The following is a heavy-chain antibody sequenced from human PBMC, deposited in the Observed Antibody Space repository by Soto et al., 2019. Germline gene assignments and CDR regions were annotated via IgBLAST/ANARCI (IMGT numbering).Heavy chain of an antibody. V-gene: IGHV1-18*01. Sequence: ASVKVSCKSSGYPFTHYGITWIRQAPGQGLEWMGWISAFNGNTNYGQTLQGRVTLTTDTSTSTVYMELRSLRSDDTAVYYCARFFYYGDYFGSYYYYYGMDVWGQGTTVTVSS. J-gene: IGHJ6*02. D-gene: IGHD4-17*01. CDR2: ISAFNGNT. CDR1: GYPFTHYG. CDR3: ARFFYYGDYFGSYYYYYGMDV.